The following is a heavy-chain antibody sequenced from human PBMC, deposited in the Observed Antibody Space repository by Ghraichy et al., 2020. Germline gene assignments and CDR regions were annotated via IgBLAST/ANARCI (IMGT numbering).Heavy chain of an antibody. D-gene: IGHD6-19*01. J-gene: IGHJ5*02. CDR1: GGSISSGGYY. V-gene: IGHV4-31*03. CDR2: VYSSGST. CDR3: ARTIAVAGSDVRFCWIDP. Sequence: TLSLTCTVSGGSISSGGYYWSWIRQLPGKGLQWIGYVYSSGSTYYDPSLKSRVTISVDTSKNHFSLNLSSVTAADTAVYYCARTIAVAGSDVRFCWIDPGGQGTLVTVSS.